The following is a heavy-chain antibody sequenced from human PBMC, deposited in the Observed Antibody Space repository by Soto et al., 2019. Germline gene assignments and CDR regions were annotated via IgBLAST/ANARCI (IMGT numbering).Heavy chain of an antibody. J-gene: IGHJ6*03. CDR1: GGSISSYY. V-gene: IGHV4-59*01. CDR3: ARDTFFRSGYYYMDV. D-gene: IGHD3-3*01. Sequence: SETLSLTCTVSGGSISSYYWSWIRQPPGKGLEWIGYIYYSGSTNYNPSLKSRVTISVDTSKNQFSLKLSSVTAADTAVYYCARDTFFRSGYYYMDVWGKGTTVTVSS. CDR2: IYYSGST.